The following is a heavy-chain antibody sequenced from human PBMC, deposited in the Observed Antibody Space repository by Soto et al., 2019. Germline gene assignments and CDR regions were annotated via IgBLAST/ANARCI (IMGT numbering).Heavy chain of an antibody. D-gene: IGHD3-10*01. V-gene: IGHV3-30-3*01. Sequence: QVQLVESGGGVVQPGRSLRLSCAASGFTFSSYAMHWVRQAPGKGLEWVAVISYDGSNKYYADSVKGRFTISRDNSKNPLYLQMNSLRAEDTAGYYCGRDRVYGSGGGIDPWGQGTLVTVSS. CDR3: GRDRVYGSGGGIDP. CDR1: GFTFSSYA. CDR2: ISYDGSNK. J-gene: IGHJ5*02.